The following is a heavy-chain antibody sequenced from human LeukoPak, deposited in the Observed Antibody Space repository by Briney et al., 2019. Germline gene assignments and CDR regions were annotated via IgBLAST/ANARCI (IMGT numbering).Heavy chain of an antibody. CDR3: ARLSRQWLDFDY. CDR1: GYTFSSYY. V-gene: IGHV1-46*01. Sequence: ASVKVSCKASGYTFSSYYMHWVRQAPGQGLEWMRIINPSGGSTSYAQKFQGRVTMTRDTSTSTVYMELSSLRSEDTAVYYCARLSRQWLDFDYWGQGTLVTVSS. J-gene: IGHJ4*02. CDR2: INPSGGST. D-gene: IGHD6-19*01.